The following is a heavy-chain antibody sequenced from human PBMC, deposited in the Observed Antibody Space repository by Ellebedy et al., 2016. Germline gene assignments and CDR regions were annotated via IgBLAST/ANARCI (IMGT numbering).Heavy chain of an antibody. D-gene: IGHD3-3*01. Sequence: SVKVSXKASGGTFSSYAISWVRQAPGQGLEWMGGIIPIFGTANYAQKFQGRVTITADESTSTAYMELSSLRSEDTAVYYCARGTYDFDYMDVWGKGTTVTVSS. J-gene: IGHJ6*03. CDR1: GGTFSSYA. CDR3: ARGTYDFDYMDV. V-gene: IGHV1-69*13. CDR2: IIPIFGTA.